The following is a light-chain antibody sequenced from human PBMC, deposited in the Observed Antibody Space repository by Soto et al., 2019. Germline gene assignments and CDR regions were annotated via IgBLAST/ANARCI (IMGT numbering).Light chain of an antibody. Sequence: EIVLTQSPGTLSLSPGERATFSCRTSQSVSGTYLAWYQQKPGQAPRLLIYGASSRATDIPDRFSGSGSGTDFTLTISRLEPEDFAVYYCQQFGSSPLFGQGTRLEIK. CDR3: QQFGSSPL. J-gene: IGKJ5*01. CDR1: QSVSGTY. CDR2: GAS. V-gene: IGKV3-20*01.